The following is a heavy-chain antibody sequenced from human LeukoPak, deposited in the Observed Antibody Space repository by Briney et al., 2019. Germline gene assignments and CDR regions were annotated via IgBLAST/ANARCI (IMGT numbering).Heavy chain of an antibody. Sequence: SETLSLTCTVSGGSISSSSYYWGWIRQPPGKGLEWIGSIYYSGSTYYNPSLKSRVTISVDTSKNQFSLKLSSVTAADTAVYYCARQKGYDFSWFDPWGQGTLVTVSS. J-gene: IGHJ5*02. CDR3: ARQKGYDFSWFDP. V-gene: IGHV4-39*01. CDR2: IYYSGST. D-gene: IGHD3-3*01. CDR1: GGSISSSSYY.